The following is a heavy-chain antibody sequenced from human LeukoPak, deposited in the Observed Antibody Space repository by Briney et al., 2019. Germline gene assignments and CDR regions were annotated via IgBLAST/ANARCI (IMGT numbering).Heavy chain of an antibody. CDR2: IIPIFGTA. CDR1: GGTFSSYA. Sequence: ASVKVSCKASGGTFSSYAISWVRQAPGQGLEWMGGIIPIFGTANYAQKFQGRVTITTDESTSTAYMELSSLRSEDTAVYYCARIQYYYDSSGYYLDYWGQGTLVTASS. V-gene: IGHV1-69*05. CDR3: ARIQYYYDSSGYYLDY. J-gene: IGHJ4*02. D-gene: IGHD3-22*01.